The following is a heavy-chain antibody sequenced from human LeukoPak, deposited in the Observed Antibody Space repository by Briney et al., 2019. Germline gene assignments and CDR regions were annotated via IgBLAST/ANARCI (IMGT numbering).Heavy chain of an antibody. Sequence: ASVKVSCKASGGTFSSYAISWVRQAPGQGLEWMGRIIPILGIANYAQKFQGRVTITADKSTSTAYMELSSLRSEDTAVYFCARLSQYSMTPHRSGLHYWGQGTLVIVSS. CDR1: GGTFSSYA. J-gene: IGHJ4*02. D-gene: IGHD1-14*01. V-gene: IGHV1-69*04. CDR3: ARLSQYSMTPHRSGLHY. CDR2: IIPILGIA.